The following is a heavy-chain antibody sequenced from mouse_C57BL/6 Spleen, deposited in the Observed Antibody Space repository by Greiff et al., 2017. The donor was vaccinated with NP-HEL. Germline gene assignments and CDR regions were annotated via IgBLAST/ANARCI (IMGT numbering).Heavy chain of an antibody. CDR2: IDPSDSYT. D-gene: IGHD2-4*01. Sequence: QVQLQQPGAELVMPGASVKLSCKASGYTFTSYWMHWVKQRPGQGLEWIGEIDPSDSYTNYNQKFKGKSTLTVDKSSSTAYMQLSSLTSEDSAVYYCAISDYDYYAMDYWGQGTSVTVSS. CDR3: AISDYDYYAMDY. V-gene: IGHV1-69*01. J-gene: IGHJ4*01. CDR1: GYTFTSYW.